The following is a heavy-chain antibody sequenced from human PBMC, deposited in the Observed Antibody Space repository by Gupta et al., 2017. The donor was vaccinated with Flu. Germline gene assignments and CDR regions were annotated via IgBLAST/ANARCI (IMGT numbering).Heavy chain of an antibody. Sequence: TMHWVRQAPGRGLEWVATFSYDGWSKFYGDAVEGRFSISRDSATNTLYLQMPSTRIEDTAVYYCRREWSPGGDYAFDIWGQGTLVTVSS. CDR1: T. D-gene: IGHD3-16*01. CDR3: RREWSPGGDYAFDI. J-gene: IGHJ3*02. CDR2: FSYDGWSK. V-gene: IGHV3-30*04.